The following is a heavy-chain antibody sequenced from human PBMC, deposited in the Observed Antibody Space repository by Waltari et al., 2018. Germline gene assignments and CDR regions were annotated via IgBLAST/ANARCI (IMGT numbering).Heavy chain of an antibody. CDR3: ARCTGGSCYGFDY. CDR1: GITFSGYA. D-gene: IGHD2-15*01. Sequence: EVQLLESGGGLVQPGGSLRLSCAASGITFSGYAMSWVRQAPGKGREWVSFISGGGTVTYYGDSVKGRFTISRDNSKSPVYLQMNSLRAEDTAVYYCARCTGGSCYGFDYWGQGTLVTVSS. CDR2: ISGGGTVT. J-gene: IGHJ4*02. V-gene: IGHV3-23*03.